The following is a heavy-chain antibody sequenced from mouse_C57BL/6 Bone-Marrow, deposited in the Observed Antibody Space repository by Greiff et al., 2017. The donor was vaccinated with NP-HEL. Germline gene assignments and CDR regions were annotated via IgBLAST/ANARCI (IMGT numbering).Heavy chain of an antibody. Sequence: QVQLKQSGAELMKPGASVKLSCKATGYTFTGYWIEWVKQRPGHGLEWIGENLPGSGSTNYNEKFKGKATFTADTSSNTAYMQLSSLTTEYSAIYYCAREGWLLLYWYVDVWGTGTTVTVSS. V-gene: IGHV1-9*01. CDR2: NLPGSGST. CDR3: AREGWLLLYWYVDV. J-gene: IGHJ1*03. D-gene: IGHD2-3*01. CDR1: GYTFTGYW.